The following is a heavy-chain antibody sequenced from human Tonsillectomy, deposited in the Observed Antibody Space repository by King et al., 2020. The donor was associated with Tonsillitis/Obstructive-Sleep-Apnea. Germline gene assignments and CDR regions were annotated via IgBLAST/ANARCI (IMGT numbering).Heavy chain of an antibody. Sequence: QLVQSGGGVVQPGRSLRLSCAASGFTFSSYAIHWGRQAPGKGMEWVAVISYDGSNKYYADSVKGRFTISRDNSKNTLYLQMNRLRAEDTAVYYCARGPITGDYYTTYYYYYYMDVWGKGTTVTVSS. CDR3: ARGPITGDYYTTYYYYYYMDV. V-gene: IGHV3-30*04. CDR2: ISYDGSNK. CDR1: GFTFSSYA. D-gene: IGHD3-3*01. J-gene: IGHJ6*03.